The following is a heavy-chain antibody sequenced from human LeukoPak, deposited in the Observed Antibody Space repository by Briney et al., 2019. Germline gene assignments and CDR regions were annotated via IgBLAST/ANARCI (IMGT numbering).Heavy chain of an antibody. CDR3: ARGAPSRYYYGSGSVYYYGMDV. V-gene: IGHV4-59*01. J-gene: IGHJ6*02. Sequence: SETLSLTCTVSGGSISSYYWSWIRQPPGKGLEWIWYIYYSGSTNYNPSLKSRVTISVDTSKNQFSLKLSSVTAADTAVYYCARGAPSRYYYGSGSVYYYGMDVWGQGTTVTVSS. CDR1: GGSISSYY. D-gene: IGHD3-10*01. CDR2: IYYSGST.